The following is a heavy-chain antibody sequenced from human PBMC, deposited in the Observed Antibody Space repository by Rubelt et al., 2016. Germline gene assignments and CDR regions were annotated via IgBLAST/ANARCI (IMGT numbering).Heavy chain of an antibody. J-gene: IGHJ4*02. V-gene: IGHV4-39*07. Sequence: QLQLQESGPGLVKPSETLSLTCTVSGGSISSSSYYWGWIRQPPGKGLEWIGSIYYSGSTYYNPSLKSRVTISVDTSKSQCSLKLSSVTAADTAVYYCAREEYDFWSGYPYYFDYWGQGTLVTVSS. CDR1: GGSISSSSYY. CDR2: IYYSGST. CDR3: AREEYDFWSGYPYYFDY. D-gene: IGHD3-3*01.